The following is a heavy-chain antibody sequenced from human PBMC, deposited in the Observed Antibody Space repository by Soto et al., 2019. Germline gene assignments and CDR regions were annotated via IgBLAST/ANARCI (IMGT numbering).Heavy chain of an antibody. CDR2: ISAYNGNT. Sequence: QVQLVQSGAEVKKPGASVKVSCKASGYTFASYAISWMRQAPGQGLEWMGWISAYNGNTNDAQKLQGRVTMTTDTPTSTAYMELRSLSSDDTAVYYCARDPPPPDYWGQGTLVTVSS. J-gene: IGHJ4*02. V-gene: IGHV1-18*01. CDR1: GYTFASYA. CDR3: ARDPPPPDY.